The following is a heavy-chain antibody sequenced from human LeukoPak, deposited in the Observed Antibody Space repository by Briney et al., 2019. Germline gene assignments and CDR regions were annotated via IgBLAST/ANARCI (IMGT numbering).Heavy chain of an antibody. J-gene: IGHJ6*03. Sequence: SETLSLTCAVSGGSISSSSYYWGWIRQPPGKGLEWIGNSYYSGSTYYNPSLKSRVTVSVGTSKNHFSLKLSSVTAADTAVYYCASFSIVGTTSAYYMDVWGKGTTVTVSS. CDR3: ASFSIVGTTSAYYMDV. CDR1: GGSISSSSYY. V-gene: IGHV4-39*02. D-gene: IGHD1-26*01. CDR2: SYYSGST.